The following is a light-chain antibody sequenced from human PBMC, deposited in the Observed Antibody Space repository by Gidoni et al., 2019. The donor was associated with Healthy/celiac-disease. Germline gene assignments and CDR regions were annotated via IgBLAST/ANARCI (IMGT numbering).Light chain of an antibody. V-gene: IGKV1-5*03. CDR3: QQYNSYSPFG. CDR2: KAS. CDR1: QSISSW. J-gene: IGKJ3*01. Sequence: DIQMTQSPSTLSASVGDRVTITCRASQSISSWLAWYQQKPGKAPKLLIYKASSLESGVPSRFSGSGSGTEFTLTISSLQPDDCATYYCQQYNSYSPFGFGPGTKVDIK.